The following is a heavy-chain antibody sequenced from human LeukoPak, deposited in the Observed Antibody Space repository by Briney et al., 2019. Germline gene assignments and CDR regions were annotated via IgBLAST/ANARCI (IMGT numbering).Heavy chain of an antibody. D-gene: IGHD3-16*01. J-gene: IGHJ3*02. CDR2: INHSGST. V-gene: IGHV4-34*01. CDR3: ARLTFTSNAFDI. CDR1: GGSFSGYY. Sequence: SETLSLTCAVYGGSFSGYYWSWIRQPPGKGLEWIGEINHSGSTNYNPSLKSRVTISVDTSKNQFSLKLSSVTAADTAVYYCARLTFTSNAFDIWGQGTMVTVSS.